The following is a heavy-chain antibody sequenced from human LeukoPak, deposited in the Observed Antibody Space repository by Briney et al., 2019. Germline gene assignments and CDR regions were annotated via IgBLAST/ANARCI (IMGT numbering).Heavy chain of an antibody. CDR1: GFTFSSYS. CDR3: ARGGGGRWCSGCPKGAFDI. V-gene: IGHV3-21*01. D-gene: IGHD6-19*01. J-gene: IGHJ3*02. Sequence: KTGGSLRPSCAASGFTFSSYSMNRVRQAPGKGLEWVSSISSSSSYIYYADSVKGRFTISRDNSKNTLYLQMNSLRAEDTAVYYCARGGGGRWCSGCPKGAFDIWGQGTMVTVSS. CDR2: ISSSSSYI.